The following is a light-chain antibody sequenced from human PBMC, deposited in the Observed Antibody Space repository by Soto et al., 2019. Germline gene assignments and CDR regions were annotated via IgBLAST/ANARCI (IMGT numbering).Light chain of an antibody. J-gene: IGKJ1*01. CDR3: EQSGSSSGWT. CDR1: QSVSSSY. Sequence: EIVLTQSPGTLSLCPGDRATLSCRASQSVSSSYLAWYQQRPGQAPRLLIYGASSRATGIPDRFSGSGSGIDFTLTISRLEPEDVAVYYCEQSGSSSGWTFGEGTKV. CDR2: GAS. V-gene: IGKV3-20*01.